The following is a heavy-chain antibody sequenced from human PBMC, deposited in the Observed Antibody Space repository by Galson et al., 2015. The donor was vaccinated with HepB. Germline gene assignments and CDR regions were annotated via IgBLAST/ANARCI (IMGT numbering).Heavy chain of an antibody. Sequence: SLRLSCAASGFTFSTYWMYWVRQTPGRGLVWLSCIHSDGSKIGYADSVKGRFTISRDNAKNTLYLQMNSLRAEDTAVYYCARDTFPSPPDYWGQGTLVTVSS. J-gene: IGHJ4*02. CDR3: ARDTFPSPPDY. CDR1: GFTFSTYW. CDR2: IHSDGSKI. V-gene: IGHV3-74*01.